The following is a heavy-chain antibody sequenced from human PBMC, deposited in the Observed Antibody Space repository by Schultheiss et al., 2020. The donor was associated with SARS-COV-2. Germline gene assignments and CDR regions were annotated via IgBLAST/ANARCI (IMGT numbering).Heavy chain of an antibody. CDR3: ARNRLPYCGGDCYSSFDY. V-gene: IGHV3-11*06. Sequence: GGSLRLSCAASGFTFSDYYMSWIRQAPGKGLEWVSYISSSSSYIYYADSVKGRFTISRDNAKNSLYLQMNSLRAEDTAVYYCARNRLPYCGGDCYSSFDYWGQGTLVTVSS. CDR1: GFTFSDYY. CDR2: ISSSSSYI. D-gene: IGHD2-21*02. J-gene: IGHJ4*02.